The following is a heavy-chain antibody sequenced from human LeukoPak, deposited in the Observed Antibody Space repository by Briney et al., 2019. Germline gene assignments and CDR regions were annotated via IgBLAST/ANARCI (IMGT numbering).Heavy chain of an antibody. D-gene: IGHD6-13*01. CDR2: IKSDGITT. CDR3: ARDASNWYYFDY. Sequence: PGGSLRLSCAASGFTFINYSMHWVRQALGKGLVWVSRIKSDGITTNYADSVKGRFTISRDNAKNTLYLQVNSLRAEDTAVYYCARDASNWYYFDYWGQGALVTVSS. V-gene: IGHV3-74*01. J-gene: IGHJ4*02. CDR1: GFTFINYS.